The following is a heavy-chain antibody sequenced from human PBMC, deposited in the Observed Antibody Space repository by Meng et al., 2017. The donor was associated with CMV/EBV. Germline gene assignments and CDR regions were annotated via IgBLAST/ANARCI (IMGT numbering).Heavy chain of an antibody. CDR3: TTDGANTYYYDSSGYYY. CDR2: ISGSGGST. V-gene: IGHV3-23*01. CDR1: GFTFSSYA. J-gene: IGHJ4*02. D-gene: IGHD3-22*01. Sequence: VPLLGAGGGLVQPGGSLGLSCAASGFTFSSYAMSWVRQAPGKGLEWVSAISGSGGSTYYADSVKGRFTISRDNSKNTLYLQMNSLRAEDTAVYYCTTDGANTYYYDSSGYYYWGQGTLVTVSS.